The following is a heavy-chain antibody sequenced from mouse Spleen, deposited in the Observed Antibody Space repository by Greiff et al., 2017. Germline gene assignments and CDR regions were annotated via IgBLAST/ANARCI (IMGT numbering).Heavy chain of an antibody. V-gene: IGHV5-17*01. Sequence: VQLVESGGGLVKPGGSLKLSCAASGFTFSDYGMHWVRQAPEKGLEWVAYISSGSSTIYYADTVKGRFTISRDNAKNTLFLQMTSLRSEDTAMYYCARRITTVVATDWYFDVWGAGTTVTVSS. CDR3: ARRITTVVATDWYFDV. CDR1: GFTFSDYG. J-gene: IGHJ1*01. CDR2: ISSGSSTI. D-gene: IGHD1-1*01.